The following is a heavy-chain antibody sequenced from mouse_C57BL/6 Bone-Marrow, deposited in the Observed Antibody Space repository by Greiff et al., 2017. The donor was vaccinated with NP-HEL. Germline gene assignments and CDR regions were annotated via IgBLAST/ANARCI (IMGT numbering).Heavy chain of an antibody. J-gene: IGHJ4*01. CDR3: TRRNLFAYAMDY. V-gene: IGHV1-15*01. CDR1: GYTFTDYE. Sequence: VKLMESGAELVRPGASVTLSCKASGYTFTDYEMHWVKQTPVHGLEWIGAIDPETGGTAYNQKFKGKAILTADKSSSTAYMELRSLTSEDSAVYYCTRRNLFAYAMDYWGQGTSVTVSS. D-gene: IGHD1-1*01. CDR2: IDPETGGT.